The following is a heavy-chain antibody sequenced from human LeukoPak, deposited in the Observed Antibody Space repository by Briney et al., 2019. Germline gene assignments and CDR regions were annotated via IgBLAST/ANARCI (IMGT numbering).Heavy chain of an antibody. J-gene: IGHJ4*02. Sequence: GGSLRLSCAASGFTVSSKYMSWVRQAPGKGLEWVSVFYSDGSTHYADSVKGRFTISRHNSKNTLYLQMNSLRAEDTAVYYCARGHSSGSSGPDYWGQGTLVTVSS. V-gene: IGHV3-53*04. CDR1: GFTVSSKY. D-gene: IGHD3-10*01. CDR3: ARGHSSGSSGPDY. CDR2: FYSDGST.